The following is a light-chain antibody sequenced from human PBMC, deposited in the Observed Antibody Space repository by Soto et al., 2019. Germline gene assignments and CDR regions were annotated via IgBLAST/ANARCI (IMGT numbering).Light chain of an antibody. V-gene: IGKV3-20*01. J-gene: IGKJ4*01. Sequence: EIVLTQSPGTLSLSPGERATLSCRASQSVSSSYLAWYQQKPGQAPRLLIYGASSKATGIPDRFSGSGSGTDFHFTISRLEPEDFAVYYCQQYGSSPLTFGGGTKVEIK. CDR3: QQYGSSPLT. CDR2: GAS. CDR1: QSVSSSY.